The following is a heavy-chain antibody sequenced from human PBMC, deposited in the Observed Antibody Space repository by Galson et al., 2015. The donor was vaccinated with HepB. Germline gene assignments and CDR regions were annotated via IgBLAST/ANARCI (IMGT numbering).Heavy chain of an antibody. CDR2: IYWNDDK. V-gene: IGHV2-5*01. CDR3: THTIYNNRWYPFDT. Sequence: PALVKPTQTSTLTCTFSRFSLSTSGVGVGWMRQPPGKALEWLALIYWNDDKYYRPSLKSRLTITKDSSINEVVLTMTNVDPVDTATYYCTHTIYNNRWYPFDTWGQGTLVTVSS. D-gene: IGHD6-13*01. J-gene: IGHJ4*02. CDR1: RFSLSTSGVG.